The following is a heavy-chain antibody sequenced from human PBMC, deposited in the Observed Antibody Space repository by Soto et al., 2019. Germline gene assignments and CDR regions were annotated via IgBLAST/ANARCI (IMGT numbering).Heavy chain of an antibody. CDR3: ARDRETMVRGVWAMDV. CDR1: GYTFTSYG. CDR2: ISAYNGNT. D-gene: IGHD3-10*01. Sequence: GASVKVSCKASGYTFTSYGISWVRQAPGQGLEWMGWISAYNGNTNYAQKLQGRVTMTTDTSTSTAYMELRSLRSDDTAVYYCARDRETMVRGVWAMDVWGQGTTVTVSS. V-gene: IGHV1-18*04. J-gene: IGHJ6*02.